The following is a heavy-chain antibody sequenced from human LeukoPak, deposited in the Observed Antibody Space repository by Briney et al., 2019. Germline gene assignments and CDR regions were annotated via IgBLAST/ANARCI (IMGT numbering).Heavy chain of an antibody. CDR2: ISIFNDYT. Sequence: ASVKVSCTASGYRFNNFGITWVRQAPGQGLEWMGWISIFNDYTDYTERLQGRVTVTTDTSTNTAYLEVRNLRSDDPAVYSSGRVNGNFYHSGGYSHHFDYWGQGTLVTVSS. J-gene: IGHJ4*02. D-gene: IGHD3-22*01. CDR1: GYRFNNFG. CDR3: GRVNGNFYHSGGYSHHFDY. V-gene: IGHV1-18*01.